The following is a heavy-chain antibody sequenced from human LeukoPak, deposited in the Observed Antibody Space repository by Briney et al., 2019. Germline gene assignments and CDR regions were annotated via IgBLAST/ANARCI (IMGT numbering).Heavy chain of an antibody. CDR2: ISYDGSNK. D-gene: IGHD3-9*01. CDR3: ARSYYDILTGFVDV. V-gene: IGHV3-30*04. Sequence: GRSLRLSCAASGFTFSSYAMHWVRQAPGKGLEWVAVISYDGSNKYYADSVKGRFTISRDNSKNTLYLQMNSLRAEDTAVYYCARSYYDILTGFVDVRGKGTTVTVSS. CDR1: GFTFSSYA. J-gene: IGHJ6*04.